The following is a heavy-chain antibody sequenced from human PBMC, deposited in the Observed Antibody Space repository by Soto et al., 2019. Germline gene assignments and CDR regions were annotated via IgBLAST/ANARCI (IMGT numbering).Heavy chain of an antibody. Sequence: QVQLVQSGAEVKKPGASVKVSCKASGYTFTSYYMHWVRQAPGQGLEWMGIINPSGGSTSYAQKFQGRVTMTRDTSTSTVYMELSSLRSEDTAVYYCARDIIAAAGYYYCGMDVWGQGTTVTVSS. CDR3: ARDIIAAAGYYYCGMDV. V-gene: IGHV1-46*01. CDR2: INPSGGST. D-gene: IGHD6-13*01. CDR1: GYTFTSYY. J-gene: IGHJ6*02.